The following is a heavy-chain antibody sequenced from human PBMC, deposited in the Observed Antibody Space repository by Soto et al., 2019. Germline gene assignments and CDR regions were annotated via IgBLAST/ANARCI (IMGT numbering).Heavy chain of an antibody. J-gene: IGHJ6*02. CDR1: GGTFSSYA. CDR3: ASGYCSGGSCFRYYYYGMDV. CDR2: IIPIFGTA. D-gene: IGHD2-15*01. Sequence: QVQLVQSGAEVKKPGSSVKVSCKASGGTFSSYAISWVRQAPGQGLEWMGGIIPIFGTANYAQKFQGRVTITADESTGTAYTELSSLRSEDTAVYYCASGYCSGGSCFRYYYYGMDVWGQGTTVTVSS. V-gene: IGHV1-69*12.